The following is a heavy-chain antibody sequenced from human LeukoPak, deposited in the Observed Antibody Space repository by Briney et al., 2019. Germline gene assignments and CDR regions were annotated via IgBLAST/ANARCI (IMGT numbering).Heavy chain of an antibody. CDR1: GGSFSGYY. Sequence: SETLSLTCAVYGGSFSGYYWSWIRQPPGKGLEWIGEINHSGSTNYNPSLKSRVTISVDTSKNQSSLKLSSVTAADTAVCYCARKPLRRYYGSAWFDPWGQGTLVTVSS. CDR3: ARKPLRRYYGSAWFDP. V-gene: IGHV4-34*01. CDR2: INHSGST. J-gene: IGHJ5*02. D-gene: IGHD3-10*01.